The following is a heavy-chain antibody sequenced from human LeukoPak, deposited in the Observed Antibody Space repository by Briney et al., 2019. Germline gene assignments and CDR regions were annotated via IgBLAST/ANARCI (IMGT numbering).Heavy chain of an antibody. CDR3: ARDPSWFGWFDP. D-gene: IGHD3-10*01. CDR2: IYYSGST. Sequence: SQTLSLTCTVSGGSISSGGYYWSWIRQHPGKGLEWIGYIYYSGSTYYNPALKSRVTISVDTSKNQFSLKLSSVTAADTAVYYCARDPSWFGWFDPWGQGTLVTVSS. V-gene: IGHV4-31*03. CDR1: GGSISSGGYY. J-gene: IGHJ5*02.